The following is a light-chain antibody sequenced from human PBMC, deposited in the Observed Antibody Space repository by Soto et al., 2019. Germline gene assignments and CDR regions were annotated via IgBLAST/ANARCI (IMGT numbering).Light chain of an antibody. Sequence: EVVWTLSPGTLSLSTGERATLSCRASQSVTNKYLAWYQQKPGQAPRLLIFGSSDRATGIPDRFRGIGSGTDFTLTISRLEPEDFAVYYCQQYGSSTPYTFGQGTKLEI. CDR2: GSS. V-gene: IGKV3-20*01. CDR1: QSVTNKY. J-gene: IGKJ2*01. CDR3: QQYGSSTPYT.